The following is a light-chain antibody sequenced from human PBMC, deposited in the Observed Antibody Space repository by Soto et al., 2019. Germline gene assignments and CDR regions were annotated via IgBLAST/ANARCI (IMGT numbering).Light chain of an antibody. V-gene: IGKV3-15*01. J-gene: IGKJ4*01. CDR2: FAS. CDR3: QQYNKWPLT. CDR1: QSVSNN. Sequence: EIVMTQSPATLSVSPRERATLSCRASQSVSNNLAWYQQKPGQAPRLLIYFASTRVTGIPARFSGSGSGTEFTLTISSLQSEDFAVYYCQQYNKWPLTFGGGTKVETK.